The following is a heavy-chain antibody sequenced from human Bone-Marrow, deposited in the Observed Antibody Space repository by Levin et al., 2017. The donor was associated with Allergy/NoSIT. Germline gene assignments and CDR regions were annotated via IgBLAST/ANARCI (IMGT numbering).Heavy chain of an antibody. D-gene: IGHD3-22*01. CDR2: IYYSGST. CDR3: ARDRGDSSGLYWGAFDI. Sequence: SETLSLTCTVSGGSISSYYWSWIRQPPGKGLEWIGYIYYSGSTNYNPSLKSRVTISVDTSKNQFSLKLSSVTAADTAVYYCARDRGDSSGLYWGAFDIWGQGTMVTVSS. J-gene: IGHJ3*02. CDR1: GGSISSYY. V-gene: IGHV4-59*01.